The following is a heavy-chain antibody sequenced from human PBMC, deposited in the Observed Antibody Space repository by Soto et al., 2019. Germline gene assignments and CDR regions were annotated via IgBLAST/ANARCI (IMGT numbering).Heavy chain of an antibody. CDR3: ARDAYAGYCSGGSCYFNWFDP. V-gene: IGHV3-11*06. CDR1: GVPCSDYY. Sequence: RHSWAAAGVPCSDYYMSWIRKDQGKGLEWVSYISSSSSYTNYADSVKGRFTISRDNAKNSLYLQMNSLRAEDTAVYYCARDAYAGYCSGGSCYFNWFDPWGQGTLV. J-gene: IGHJ5*02. D-gene: IGHD2-15*01. CDR2: ISSSSSYT.